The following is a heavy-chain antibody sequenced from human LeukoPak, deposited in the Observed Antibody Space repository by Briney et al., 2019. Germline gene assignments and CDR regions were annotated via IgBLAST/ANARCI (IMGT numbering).Heavy chain of an antibody. D-gene: IGHD3-22*01. J-gene: IGHJ4*02. CDR3: ARDIYYYDSSGCLDY. CDR1: GFTFSNYE. CDR2: ISSSSSYI. V-gene: IGHV3-21*01. Sequence: PGGSLRLSCAASGFTFSNYEVNWVRQAPGKGLEWVSSISSSSSYIYYADSVKGRFTISRDNAKNSLYLQMNSLRAEDTAVYYCARDIYYYDSSGCLDYWGQGTLVTVSS.